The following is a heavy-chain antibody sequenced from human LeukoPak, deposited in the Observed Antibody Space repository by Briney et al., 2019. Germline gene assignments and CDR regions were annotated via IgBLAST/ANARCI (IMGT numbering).Heavy chain of an antibody. CDR2: IYYSGST. Sequence: PSETLSLTCTVSGGSISSYYWSWIRQPPGKGLEWIGYIYYSGSTYYNPSLKSRVTISVDTSKNQFSLKLSSVTAADTAVYYCARHVGEAAAAYYFDYWSQGTLVTVSS. CDR1: GGSISSYY. CDR3: ARHVGEAAAAYYFDY. V-gene: IGHV4-59*08. J-gene: IGHJ4*02. D-gene: IGHD6-13*01.